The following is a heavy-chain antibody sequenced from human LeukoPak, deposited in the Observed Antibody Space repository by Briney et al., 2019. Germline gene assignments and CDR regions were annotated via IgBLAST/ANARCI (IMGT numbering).Heavy chain of an antibody. D-gene: IGHD1-26*01. Sequence: SETLSLTCAVYGGSFSGYYWSWIRQPPGKGLGWIGEINHSGSTNYNPSLKSRVTISVDTSKNQFSLKLSSVTAADTAVYYCARLGSGSYSPLWDYWGQGTLVTVSS. CDR3: ARLGSGSYSPLWDY. V-gene: IGHV4-34*01. CDR2: INHSGST. J-gene: IGHJ4*02. CDR1: GGSFSGYY.